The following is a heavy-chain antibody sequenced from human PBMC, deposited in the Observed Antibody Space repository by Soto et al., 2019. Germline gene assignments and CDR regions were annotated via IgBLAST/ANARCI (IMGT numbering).Heavy chain of an antibody. CDR3: ARRAHSSSWYIPINWFDP. V-gene: IGHV5-51*01. CDR2: IYPGDSDT. CDR1: GYSFTSYW. D-gene: IGHD6-13*01. Sequence: PGESLKISCKGSGYSFTSYWIGWVRQMPGKGLEWMGIIYPGDSDTRYSPSFQGQVTISADKSISTAYLQWSSLKASDTAMYYCARRAHSSSWYIPINWFDPWGQGTLVTVSS. J-gene: IGHJ5*02.